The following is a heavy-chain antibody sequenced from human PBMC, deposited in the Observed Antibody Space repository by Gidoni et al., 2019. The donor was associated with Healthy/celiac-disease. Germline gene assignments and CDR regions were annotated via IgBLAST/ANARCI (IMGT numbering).Heavy chain of an antibody. J-gene: IGHJ6*02. Sequence: QVQLVQSGAEVKKPGSSVKVSCKASGGTFSRYAISWVRHAPGPGLEWMGGIIPIFGTANYAQKFQGRVTITADESTSTAYMELSSLRSEDTAVYYCARAARIGRVLLRYFVTGATNYYYYGMDVWGQGTTVTVSS. CDR3: ARAARIGRVLLRYFVTGATNYYYYGMDV. D-gene: IGHD3-9*01. CDR2: IIPIFGTA. V-gene: IGHV1-69*01. CDR1: GGTFSRYA.